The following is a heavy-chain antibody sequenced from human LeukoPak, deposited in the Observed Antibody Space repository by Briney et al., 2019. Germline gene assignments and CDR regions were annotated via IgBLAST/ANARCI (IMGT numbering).Heavy chain of an antibody. V-gene: IGHV3-9*01. CDR2: ISWNSGSI. Sequence: HPGRSLRLSCAASGFTFDDYAMHWVRQAPGKGLEWVSGISWNSGSIGYADSVKGRFTISRDNAKNSLYLQMNSLRAEDTALYYCAKVERQYSSSWYFDYWGQGTLVTVSS. CDR1: GFTFDDYA. CDR3: AKVERQYSSSWYFDY. J-gene: IGHJ4*02. D-gene: IGHD6-13*01.